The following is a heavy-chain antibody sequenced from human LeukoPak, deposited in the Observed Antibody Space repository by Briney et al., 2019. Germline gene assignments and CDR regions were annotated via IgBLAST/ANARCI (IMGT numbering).Heavy chain of an antibody. V-gene: IGHV4-34*01. J-gene: IGHJ6*04. CDR2: INHSGST. CDR1: GGSFSGYY. Sequence: SETLSLTCAVSGGSFSGYYWSWIRQPPGKGLEWIGEINHSGSTNYNPTRKSRVNISVDTSKNQFSLKLGSVTAEHKAVYYCAGEGLGTETAKGGVTAGMDVWGKGTTVTVSS. CDR3: AGEGLGTETAKGGVTAGMDV. D-gene: IGHD3-16*01.